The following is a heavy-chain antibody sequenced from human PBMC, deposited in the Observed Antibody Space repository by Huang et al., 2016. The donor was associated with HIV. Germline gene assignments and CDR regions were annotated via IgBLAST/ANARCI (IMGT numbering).Heavy chain of an antibody. Sequence: EVQLVESGGGLVKPGGSLRLSCVASGFTFSNGWWSWGRQGQGKGLEWVGRSKSEIDGGTTDYAAPVKGRFTISRDDSKNTLYLQMNRLKTEDTAVYFCTTIGTTWGQGTLVTVSS. CDR2: SKSEIDGGTT. CDR1: GFTFSNGW. CDR3: TTIGTT. V-gene: IGHV3-15*01. D-gene: IGHD4-17*01. J-gene: IGHJ4*02.